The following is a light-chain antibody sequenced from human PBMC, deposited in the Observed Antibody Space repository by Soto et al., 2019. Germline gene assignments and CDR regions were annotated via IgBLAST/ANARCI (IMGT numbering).Light chain of an antibody. J-gene: IGKJ1*01. V-gene: IGKV3D-15*01. CDR1: QSVSSN. CDR3: QQYNNWPRT. CDR2: GAS. Sequence: EIVMTQSLATLSVSPGERATLSCRASQSVSSNLAWYQQKPGQAPRLLIYGASTRATGIPARFSGSGSGTEFTLTISSLQSEDFAVYYCQQYNNWPRTFGQGTMVDIK.